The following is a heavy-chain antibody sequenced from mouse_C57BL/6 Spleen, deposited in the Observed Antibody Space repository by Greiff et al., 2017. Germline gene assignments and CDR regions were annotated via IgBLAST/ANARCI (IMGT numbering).Heavy chain of an antibody. CDR3: ARRAYSNWYFDV. CDR1: GYTFTSYW. J-gene: IGHJ1*03. V-gene: IGHV1-69*01. D-gene: IGHD2-5*01. CDR2: IDPSDSYT. Sequence: VQLQQSGAELVMPGASVKLSCKASGYTFTSYWMHWVKQRPGQGLEWIGEIDPSDSYTNYNQKFKGKSTLTVDKSSSTAYMQLSSLTSEDSAVYYCARRAYSNWYFDVWGTGTTVTVSS.